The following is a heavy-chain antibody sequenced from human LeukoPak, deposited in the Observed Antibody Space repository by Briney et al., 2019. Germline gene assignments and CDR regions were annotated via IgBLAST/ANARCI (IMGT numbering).Heavy chain of an antibody. J-gene: IGHJ4*02. CDR3: ARDYGSGSPGWD. CDR2: INPNSGGT. Sequence: ASVKVSCKASGYTFTGYYMHWVRQAPGQGLEWMGWINPNSGGTNYAQKFQGRVTMTRDTSISTAYMELSRLRSDDTAVYYCARDYGSGSPGWDWGQGTLVTVSS. D-gene: IGHD3-10*01. CDR1: GYTFTGYY. V-gene: IGHV1-2*02.